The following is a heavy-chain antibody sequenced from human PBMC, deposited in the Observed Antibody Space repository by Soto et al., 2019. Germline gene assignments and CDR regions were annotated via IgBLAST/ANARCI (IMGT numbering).Heavy chain of an antibody. CDR1: GFSLSSYS. V-gene: IGHV3-48*02. CDR2: ISSSSSTI. CDR3: ARRSASSGYYPLDY. Sequence: LRLSCAASGFSLSSYSMAWVRQAPGKGLEWLSYISSSSSTIYYADSVKGRFTISRDNARNSLYLQMNSLRDEDTAAYYCARRSASSGYYPLDYWGQGTLVTVSS. J-gene: IGHJ4*02. D-gene: IGHD3-22*01.